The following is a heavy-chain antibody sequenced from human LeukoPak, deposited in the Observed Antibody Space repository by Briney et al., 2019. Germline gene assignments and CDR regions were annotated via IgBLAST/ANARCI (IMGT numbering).Heavy chain of an antibody. V-gene: IGHV4-4*02. CDR2: IYHSGST. D-gene: IGHD6-13*01. CDR3: TSMYSSSWSSFDY. Sequence: SETLSLTCAVSGGSISSSNWWSWVRQPPGKGLEWIGEIYHSGSTNYNPSLKSRVTISVDKSKNQFSLKLSSVTAADTAVYYCTSMYSSSWSSFDYWGQGTLVTVSS. J-gene: IGHJ4*02. CDR1: GGSISSSNW.